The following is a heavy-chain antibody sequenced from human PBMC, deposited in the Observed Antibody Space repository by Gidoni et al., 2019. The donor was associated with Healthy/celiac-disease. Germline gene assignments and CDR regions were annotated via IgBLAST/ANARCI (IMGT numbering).Heavy chain of an antibody. J-gene: IGHJ5*02. Sequence: EVQLVESGGVVVQPGGSLRLSCSASGFTFDDYTMHWVRQAPGKGLEWVSLSSWDGGSTYYADSVKGRFTISRDNSKNSLYLQMNSLRTEDTALYYCSKGIYYDSSGYYHWGQGTLVTVSS. CDR2: SSWDGGST. CDR3: SKGIYYDSSGYYH. CDR1: GFTFDDYT. D-gene: IGHD3-22*01. V-gene: IGHV3-43*01.